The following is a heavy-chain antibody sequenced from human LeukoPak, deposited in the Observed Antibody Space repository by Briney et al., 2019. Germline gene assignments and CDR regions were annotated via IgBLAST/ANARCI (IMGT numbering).Heavy chain of an antibody. J-gene: IGHJ4*02. CDR3: ARSLLGIRYFDY. V-gene: IGHV3-66*01. CDR2: LYSGGYT. Sequence: PGGSLRLSCAASGFTVSTKYMSWVRQAPGKGLEWVSVLYSGGYTYYADSVKGRFTISRDNSRNTLYPQMNSLRTEDTAVYYCARSLLGIRYFDYWGQGTLVTVSS. CDR1: GFTVSTKY. D-gene: IGHD7-27*01.